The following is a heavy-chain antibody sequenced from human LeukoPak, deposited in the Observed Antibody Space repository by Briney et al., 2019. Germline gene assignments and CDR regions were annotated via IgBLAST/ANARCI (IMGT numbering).Heavy chain of an antibody. CDR2: IRSKANSYAT. CDR3: ASDILTGMDV. CDR1: GFTFSGSA. Sequence: GGSLKLSCAASGFTFSGSAMHWVRQASGKGLEWVGRIRSKANSYATAYAASVKGRFTISRDDSKNTAYLQMNSLRAGDTAVYYCASDILTGMDVWGKGTTVTVSS. D-gene: IGHD3-9*01. J-gene: IGHJ6*04. V-gene: IGHV3-73*01.